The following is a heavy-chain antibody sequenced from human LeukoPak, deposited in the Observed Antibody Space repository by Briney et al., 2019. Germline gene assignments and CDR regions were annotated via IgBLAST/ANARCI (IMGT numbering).Heavy chain of an antibody. D-gene: IGHD3-10*01. V-gene: IGHV1-69*05. Sequence: SVKVSCKASGGTFSSYAISWVRQAPGQGLEWMGGIIPIFGTANYAQKFQGRVTMTRDTSTSTVYMELSSLRSEDTAVYYCARWAMGAKSVTMVRGVIIGSPPGFDYWGQGTLVTVSS. CDR2: IIPIFGTA. J-gene: IGHJ4*02. CDR1: GGTFSSYA. CDR3: ARWAMGAKSVTMVRGVIIGSPPGFDY.